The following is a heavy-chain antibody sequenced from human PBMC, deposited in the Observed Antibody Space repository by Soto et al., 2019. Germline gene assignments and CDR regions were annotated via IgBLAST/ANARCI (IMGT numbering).Heavy chain of an antibody. Sequence: QVQLVQSGAEVKKPGASVKVSCKASGYTFTSYYMHWVRQAPGQGLEWMGIINPSGGSTSYAQKFQGRVTMTRDTSTSTVYMELSSLRSEDTAVYYCARGGEGYSRNMLHLTPYYYYGMDVWGQGTTVTVSS. CDR1: GYTFTSYY. CDR2: INPSGGST. D-gene: IGHD6-13*01. J-gene: IGHJ6*02. V-gene: IGHV1-46*01. CDR3: ARGGEGYSRNMLHLTPYYYYGMDV.